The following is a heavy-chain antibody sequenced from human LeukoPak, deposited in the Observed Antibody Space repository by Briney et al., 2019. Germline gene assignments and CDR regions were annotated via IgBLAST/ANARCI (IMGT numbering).Heavy chain of an antibody. J-gene: IGHJ3*02. Sequence: PGGSLRLSCAASGFTFSSYAMHWVRQAPGKGLEWVSSISSSSSYIYYADSVKGRFTISRDNAKNSLYLQMNSLRAEDTAVYYCARAWHEDAFDIWGQGTMVTVSS. CDR2: ISSSSSYI. V-gene: IGHV3-21*01. D-gene: IGHD5-24*01. CDR1: GFTFSSYA. CDR3: ARAWHEDAFDI.